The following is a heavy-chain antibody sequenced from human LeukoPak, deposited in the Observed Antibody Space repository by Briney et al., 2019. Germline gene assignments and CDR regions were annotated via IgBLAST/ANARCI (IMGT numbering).Heavy chain of an antibody. CDR2: ITGSGGTT. V-gene: IGHV3-23*01. Sequence: GGSLRLSCAASGFTFRSYAMSWVRQAPGKGLDWVSTITGSGGTTYYADSADSVKGRLTISRDNSKNTLYLQMNSLTAEDTAVYYCAKLPGYTAYDSDYFDYWGQGTLVTVSS. CDR1: GFTFRSYA. CDR3: AKLPGYTAYDSDYFDY. J-gene: IGHJ4*02. D-gene: IGHD5-12*01.